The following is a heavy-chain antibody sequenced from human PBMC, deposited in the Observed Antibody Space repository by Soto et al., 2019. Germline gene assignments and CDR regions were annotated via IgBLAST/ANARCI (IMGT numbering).Heavy chain of an antibody. Sequence: EVQLVESGGGLVQPGGSLRLSCAASGFTFSSYSMNWVRQAPGKGLEWVSYISSSSSTIYYADSVKGRFTISRDNAKKSLYLQMNSLRDEDTAVYYWARDDCSGGSCYYYYGMDVWGQGTTVTVSS. D-gene: IGHD2-15*01. V-gene: IGHV3-48*02. CDR2: ISSSSSTI. J-gene: IGHJ6*02. CDR3: ARDDCSGGSCYYYYGMDV. CDR1: GFTFSSYS.